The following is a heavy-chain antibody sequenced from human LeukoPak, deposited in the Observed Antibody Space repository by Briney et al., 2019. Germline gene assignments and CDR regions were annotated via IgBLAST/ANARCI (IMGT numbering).Heavy chain of an antibody. D-gene: IGHD3-9*01. Sequence: PSETLSLTCTVSGGSISSYYWSWIRQPPGKGLEWIGYIHYSGSTNYNPSLKSRVIISVDTSKNQFSLKLSSVTAADTAVYYCARTYNDILPGPQGAFDIWGQGTMVSVSS. CDR3: ARTYNDILPGPQGAFDI. CDR1: GGSISSYY. V-gene: IGHV4-59*01. J-gene: IGHJ3*02. CDR2: IHYSGST.